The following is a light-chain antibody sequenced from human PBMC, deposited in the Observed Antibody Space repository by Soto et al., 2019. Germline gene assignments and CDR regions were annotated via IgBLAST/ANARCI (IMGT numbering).Light chain of an antibody. Sequence: IVLTQSSGTLSLYPGERATLSCRASQSFSSSQLAWYQQKPGQAPRLVVYDASTRATGIPDRFSGGGSGTDFTLTISRLEPEDFAVYHCQVYGNLPPWTFGQGTRVEIK. CDR1: QSFSSSQ. CDR3: QVYGNLPPWT. CDR2: DAS. J-gene: IGKJ1*01. V-gene: IGKV3-20*01.